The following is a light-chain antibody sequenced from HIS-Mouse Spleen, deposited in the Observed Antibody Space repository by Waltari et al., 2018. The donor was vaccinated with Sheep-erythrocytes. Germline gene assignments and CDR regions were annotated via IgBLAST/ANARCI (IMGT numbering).Light chain of an antibody. Sequence: IVMTQSPLSLPATPGEPASISCRPSQSLLHSNGYNYLDWYLQKPGQSPQLLIYLGSNRASGVPDRFSGSGSGTDFTLKISRVEAEDVGVYYCMQALQTPAFGQGTKVEIK. V-gene: IGKV2-28*01. J-gene: IGKJ1*01. CDR1: QSLLHSNGYNY. CDR3: MQALQTPA. CDR2: LGS.